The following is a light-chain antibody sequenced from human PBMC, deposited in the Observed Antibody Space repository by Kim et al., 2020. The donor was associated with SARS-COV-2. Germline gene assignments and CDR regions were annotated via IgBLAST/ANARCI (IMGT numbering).Light chain of an antibody. CDR2: DVS. Sequence: QSASVSGSPGESITISCTGTSSDVGGYNYVSWYQQHPGKAPKLMIYDVSSRPSGVSNRFSGSKSGNTASLTISGLQAEDEADYYCTSYTSSSTLVVFGGGTQLTVL. V-gene: IGLV2-14*03. J-gene: IGLJ7*01. CDR3: TSYTSSSTLVV. CDR1: SSDVGGYNY.